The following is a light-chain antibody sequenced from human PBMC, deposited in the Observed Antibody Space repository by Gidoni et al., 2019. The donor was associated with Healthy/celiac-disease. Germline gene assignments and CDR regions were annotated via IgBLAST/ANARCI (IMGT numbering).Light chain of an antibody. CDR3: QQRSNWPPKT. J-gene: IGKJ2*01. V-gene: IGKV3-11*01. CDR1: QSVSSY. CDR2: VAS. Sequence: EIVLTQSPATLSLSPGERATLSFRASQSVSSYLAWYQQKPGQAPRLLIYVASNRATGIPARFSGSGSGTDFTLTISSLEPDDFAVYYCQQRSNWPPKTFGQGTKLEIK.